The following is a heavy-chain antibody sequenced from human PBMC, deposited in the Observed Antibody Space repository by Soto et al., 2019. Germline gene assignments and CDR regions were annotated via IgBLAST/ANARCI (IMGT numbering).Heavy chain of an antibody. D-gene: IGHD1-1*01. CDR2: IILPFGTP. V-gene: IGHV1-69*12. CDR3: ARGPDDAGSFDY. CDR1: GGTFSNYA. Sequence: QVRLVQSGAEVKKPGSSVKVSCKASGGTFSNYAISWVRQAPGQGLEWMGGIILPFGTPNYAQKFQGRVTITADESMTPAYMELSGLRPQDTAVYFCARGPDDAGSFDYWGRGTLVTVSS. J-gene: IGHJ4*02.